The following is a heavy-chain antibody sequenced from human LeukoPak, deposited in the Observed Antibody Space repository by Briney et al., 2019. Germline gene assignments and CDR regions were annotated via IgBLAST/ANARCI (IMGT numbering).Heavy chain of an antibody. D-gene: IGHD3-10*01. CDR3: ARDVRITMVRGVKGVDY. J-gene: IGHJ4*02. Sequence: GGSLRLSCVGSGFTFSGDNMNWVRQAPGKGLEWVAFIDSDSNYLYYADSVKGRFTISRDNSKNTLYLQMNSLRAEDTAVYYCARDVRITMVRGVKGVDYWGQGTLVTVSS. V-gene: IGHV3-21*01. CDR2: IDSDSNYL. CDR1: GFTFSGDN.